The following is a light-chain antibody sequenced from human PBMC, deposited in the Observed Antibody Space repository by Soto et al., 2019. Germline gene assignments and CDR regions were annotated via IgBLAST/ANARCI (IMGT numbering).Light chain of an antibody. CDR1: QSISSY. J-gene: IGKJ5*01. Sequence: DIQMTQSPSSLSASVVYRVTITCXASQSISSYLNWYQQKPGKAPKLLIYAASSLQSGVPSRFSGSGSGTDFTLTISSLQPEDFATYYCQQSYSTPSITFGQGTRLEIK. CDR2: AAS. V-gene: IGKV1-39*01. CDR3: QQSYSTPSIT.